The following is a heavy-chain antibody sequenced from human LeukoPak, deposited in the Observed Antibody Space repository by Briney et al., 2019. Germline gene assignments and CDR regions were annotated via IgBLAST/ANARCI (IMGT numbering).Heavy chain of an antibody. CDR2: INPNSGGT. D-gene: IGHD4-11*01. CDR1: GYTFTGYY. CDR3: AVDYSNYVVGYYFDY. J-gene: IGHJ4*02. V-gene: IGHV1-2*02. Sequence: ASVKVSCKASGYTFTGYYMHWVRQAPGQGLEWMGWINPNSGGTNYAQKFQGRVTMTRDTSISTAYLELSRLRSDDTAVYYCAVDYSNYVVGYYFDYWGQGTLVTVSS.